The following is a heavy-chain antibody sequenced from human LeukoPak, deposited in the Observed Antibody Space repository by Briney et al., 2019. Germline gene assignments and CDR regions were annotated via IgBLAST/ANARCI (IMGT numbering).Heavy chain of an antibody. J-gene: IGHJ6*03. CDR2: TYYRSKWYN. CDR1: GDSVSSNSAA. V-gene: IGHV6-1*01. D-gene: IGHD3-10*01. CDR3: ARKTYYYGSGSYYPWGYYYYYMDV. Sequence: SQTLSLTCAISGDSVSSNSAAWNWIRQSPSRGLEWLGRTYYRSKWYNDYALSVKGRITINPDTSKNQFSLQLSSVTAADTAVYYCARKTYYYGSGSYYPWGYYYYYMDVWGKGTTVTISS.